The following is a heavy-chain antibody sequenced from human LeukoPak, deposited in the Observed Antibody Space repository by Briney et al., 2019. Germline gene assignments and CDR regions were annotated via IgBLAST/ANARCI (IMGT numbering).Heavy chain of an antibody. CDR2: IYTGGRT. CDR3: AREDDVNFQEIYFQH. Sequence: SHTLSLTCSVSGGSMSCGRDYGRWIRQPAGRGLEWIVCIYTGGRTNYNHSLKSQITISVQTSINQFALKLSSVTAADTAVYYCAREDDVNFQEIYFQHWGQGTLVTVSS. CDR1: GGSMSCGRDY. V-gene: IGHV4-61*02. J-gene: IGHJ1*01. D-gene: IGHD5-24*01.